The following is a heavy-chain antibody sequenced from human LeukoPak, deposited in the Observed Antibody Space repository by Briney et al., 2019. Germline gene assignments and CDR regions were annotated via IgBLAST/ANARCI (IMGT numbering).Heavy chain of an antibody. CDR3: ARDAGAPAEYHFDY. CDR1: GYTFTDYY. CDR2: IYPNSGGT. D-gene: IGHD2-2*01. V-gene: IGHV1-2*02. Sequence: GASVKVSCKGSGYTFTDYYMHWVRQSPGQGLEWMGWIYPNSGGTNYAQKFQGRVTMTRDTSISTAYMELSRLRSDDTAVYYCARDAGAPAEYHFDYWGQGTLVTVSS. J-gene: IGHJ4*02.